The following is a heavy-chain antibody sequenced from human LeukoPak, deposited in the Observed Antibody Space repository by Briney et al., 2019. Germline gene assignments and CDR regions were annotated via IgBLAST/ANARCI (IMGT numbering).Heavy chain of an antibody. D-gene: IGHD3-9*01. CDR1: GGSFSGYY. Sequence: SETLSLTCAVYGGSFSGYYWSWIRQPPGKGLEWIGEINHSGSTNYNPSLKSRVTISVDTSKNQFSLKLSSVTAADTAVYYCARVPYYDILTGYSLWAFDIWGQGTMVTVSS. J-gene: IGHJ3*02. CDR2: INHSGST. V-gene: IGHV4-34*01. CDR3: ARVPYYDILTGYSLWAFDI.